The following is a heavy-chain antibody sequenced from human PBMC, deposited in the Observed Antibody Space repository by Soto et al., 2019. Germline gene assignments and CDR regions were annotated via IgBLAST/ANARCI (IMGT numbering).Heavy chain of an antibody. CDR3: ARERGQIDY. V-gene: IGHV3-33*01. CDR1: GFTFSSYG. Sequence: QVQLVESGGGVVQPERSLRLSCAASGFTFSSYGMQWVRRAPGKGLEWVAVIWHDGSNQYYADSVKGRFTISRDNSNNILYLQLNSLRAEDTAVYYCARERGQIDYWGQGTLVTVSS. CDR2: IWHDGSNQ. J-gene: IGHJ4*02.